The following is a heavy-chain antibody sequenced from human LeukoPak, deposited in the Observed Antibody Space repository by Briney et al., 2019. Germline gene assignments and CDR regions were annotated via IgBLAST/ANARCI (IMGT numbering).Heavy chain of an antibody. D-gene: IGHD3-10*01. CDR2: IYYSGST. J-gene: IGHJ4*02. V-gene: IGHV4-59*01. CDR1: GGSISSYS. Sequence: SETLSLTCTVSGGSISSYSWSWIRLPPGKGLEWIGYIYYSGSTKYNPSLKSRVTISIDTSKNQFSLKLSSVTAADTAVYYCARFSGSYSFVDYWGQGTLVTVSS. CDR3: ARFSGSYSFVDY.